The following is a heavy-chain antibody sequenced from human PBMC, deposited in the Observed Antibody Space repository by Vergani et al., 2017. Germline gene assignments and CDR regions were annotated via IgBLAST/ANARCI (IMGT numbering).Heavy chain of an antibody. J-gene: IGHJ6*03. Sequence: VQLVESGGGLVKPGGSLRLSCAASGFTFSSYSMNWVRQAPGKGLEWVSAISGSGGSTYYADYAKGRFTISRDNSKNTLYLQMNSLRAEDTAVYYCARAHSGSYYRFRDESKKNYYYYYMDVWGKGTTVTVSS. V-gene: IGHV3-23*04. D-gene: IGHD3-10*01. CDR1: GFTFSSYS. CDR3: ARAHSGSYYRFRDESKKNYYYYYMDV. CDR2: ISGSGGST.